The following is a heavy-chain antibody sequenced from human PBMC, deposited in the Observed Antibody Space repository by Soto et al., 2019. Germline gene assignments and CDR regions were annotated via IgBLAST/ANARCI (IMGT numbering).Heavy chain of an antibody. CDR1: GFNFSKFG. Sequence: QAHLVESGGRVVQPGRSLRLSCAASGFNFSKFGMYWVRQAPGKGLEWVAVIWYDGSQKYYADSVKGRFTISRDNSNNTLYLQMSSLRAEDTAVYYCAKDSNKYSSSLRGRYFDYWGQGIGVTVSS. D-gene: IGHD4-4*01. V-gene: IGHV3-33*07. CDR3: AKDSNKYSSSLRGRYFDY. J-gene: IGHJ4*02. CDR2: IWYDGSQK.